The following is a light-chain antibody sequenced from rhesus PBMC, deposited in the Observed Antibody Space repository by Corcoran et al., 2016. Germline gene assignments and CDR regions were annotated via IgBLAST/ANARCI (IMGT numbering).Light chain of an antibody. V-gene: IGKV1S21*01. CDR1: QGISNY. CDR2: DAS. J-gene: IGKJ2*01. CDR3: LRYHSGPYS. Sequence: DIQMTQSPSSLSVSVGDRVTITCRAMQGISNYVSWYQQKPGKAPKLLLYDASTLQSGGPSSFSGSGSRTEFTLTYSRLQPRAFATYYCLRYHSGPYSFGQGTKVEIK.